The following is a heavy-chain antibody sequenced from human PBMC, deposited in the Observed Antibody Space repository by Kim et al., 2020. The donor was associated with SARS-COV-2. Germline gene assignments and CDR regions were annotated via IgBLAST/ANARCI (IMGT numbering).Heavy chain of an antibody. CDR2: IYPGDSDT. D-gene: IGHD3-22*01. CDR3: ARHRAADYYDSSGPHSEVDY. Sequence: GESLKISCKGSGYSFTSYWIGWVRQMPGKGLEWMGIIYPGDSDTRYSPSFQGQVTISADKSISTAYLQWSSLKASDTAMYYCARHRAADYYDSSGPHSEVDYWGQGTLVTVSS. V-gene: IGHV5-51*01. CDR1: GYSFTSYW. J-gene: IGHJ4*02.